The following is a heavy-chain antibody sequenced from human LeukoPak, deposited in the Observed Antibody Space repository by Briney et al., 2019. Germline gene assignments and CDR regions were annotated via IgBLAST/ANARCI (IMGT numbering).Heavy chain of an antibody. CDR3: ADEFGLKWLAD. CDR2: INPNNGGT. D-gene: IGHD6-19*01. Sequence: ASVTVSCMASAYTFSAYYMHWVRQAPGQGLEWMGWINPNNGGTNYAQKFQGRVTMTRDTSISTAYMELSRLRSDDTAIYYCADEFGLKWLADWGQGTLVTVSS. V-gene: IGHV1-2*02. J-gene: IGHJ4*02. CDR1: AYTFSAYY.